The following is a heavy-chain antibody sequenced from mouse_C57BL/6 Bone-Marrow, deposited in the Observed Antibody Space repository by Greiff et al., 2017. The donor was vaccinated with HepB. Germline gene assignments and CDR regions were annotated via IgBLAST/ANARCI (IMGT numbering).Heavy chain of an antibody. D-gene: IGHD1-1*01. CDR2: IYPGGGYT. CDR1: GYTFTNYW. CDR3: ARSPYYGGSYGFEC. J-gene: IGHJ1*03. Sequence: QVQLQQSGAELVRPGTSVKMSYKASGYTFTNYWIGWAKQRPGHGLEWIGDIYPGGGYTNYNEKFKGKATLTADKSSSTAYMQFSSLASEDSAIYCCARSPYYGGSYGFECWGTGTTVTVAS. V-gene: IGHV1-63*01.